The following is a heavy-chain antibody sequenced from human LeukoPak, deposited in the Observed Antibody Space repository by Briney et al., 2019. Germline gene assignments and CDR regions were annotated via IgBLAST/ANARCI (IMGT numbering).Heavy chain of an antibody. CDR2: IYYSGST. J-gene: IGHJ5*02. CDR3: ASVVPAASMAFDP. CDR1: GYSISSRNW. V-gene: IGHV4-28*01. Sequence: SETLSLTCAVSGYSISSRNWWGWIRQPPGKGLEWIGYIYYSGSTYYNPSLKSRVTMSVDTSKNQFSLKLSSVTAVDTAVYYCASVVPAASMAFDPWGQGTLVTVSS. D-gene: IGHD2-2*01.